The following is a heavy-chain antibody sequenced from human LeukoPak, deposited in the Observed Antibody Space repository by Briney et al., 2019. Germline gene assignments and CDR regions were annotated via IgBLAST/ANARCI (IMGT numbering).Heavy chain of an antibody. J-gene: IGHJ5*02. V-gene: IGHV4-39*01. Sequence: SETLSLTCTVSGGSTSSSGYYWGWIRQPPRKGLEWIASIYYSGSTYYNPSLKSRVTISVDTSKNQLSLKLSSLTAADTAVYYCARHEYSGSYYGLSWFDPWGQGTLVTVSS. CDR1: GGSTSSSGYY. CDR2: IYYSGST. D-gene: IGHD1-26*01. CDR3: ARHEYSGSYYGLSWFDP.